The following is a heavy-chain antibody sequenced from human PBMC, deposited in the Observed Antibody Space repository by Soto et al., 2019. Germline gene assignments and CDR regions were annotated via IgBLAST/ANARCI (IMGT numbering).Heavy chain of an antibody. J-gene: IGHJ3*02. CDR2: INAGNGDT. CDR3: ARAIIWLRAFDI. V-gene: IGHV1-3*01. CDR1: GYTFSSYA. D-gene: IGHD5-18*01. Sequence: GASVKVSYKASGYTFSSYAMHWVRQAPGQMLEWIGWINAGNGDTKYSRKFQCRVTITRDTSASTAYMELSSLRSEDTAVYYCARAIIWLRAFDIWGQGTMVTVSS.